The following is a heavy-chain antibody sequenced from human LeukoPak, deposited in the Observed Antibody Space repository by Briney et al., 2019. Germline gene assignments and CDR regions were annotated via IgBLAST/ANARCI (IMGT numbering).Heavy chain of an antibody. D-gene: IGHD4-17*01. Sequence: GGSLRLSCAASGYTFGDYGMSWVRQAPGKGLEWVSSISSGSTYIYYGDSVKGRFTISRDNAKNSLYLQMNSLRAEDTAVYYCARAVTVTKRGYFFYMNVWGKGTTVTVSS. CDR1: GYTFGDYG. CDR2: ISSGSTYI. CDR3: ARAVTVTKRGYFFYMNV. V-gene: IGHV3-21*01. J-gene: IGHJ6*03.